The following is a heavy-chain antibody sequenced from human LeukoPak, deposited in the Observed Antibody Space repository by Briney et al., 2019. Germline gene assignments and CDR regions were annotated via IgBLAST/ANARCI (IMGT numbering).Heavy chain of an antibody. J-gene: IGHJ4*02. CDR3: ARVRPYYDSSGYYPYYFDY. V-gene: IGHV4-31*03. CDR1: GGSISSGGYY. D-gene: IGHD3-22*01. CDR2: IYYSGST. Sequence: SETLSLTCTVSGGSISSGGYYWSWVRQHPGKGLEWIGYIYYSGSTYYNPSLKSRVTISVDTSKNQFSLKLSSVTAADTAVYYCARVRPYYDSSGYYPYYFDYWGQGTLATVSS.